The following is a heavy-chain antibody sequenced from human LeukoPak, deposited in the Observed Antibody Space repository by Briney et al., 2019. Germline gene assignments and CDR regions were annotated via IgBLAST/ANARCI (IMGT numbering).Heavy chain of an antibody. J-gene: IGHJ5*02. V-gene: IGHV4-34*01. D-gene: IGHD1-1*01. CDR1: GGAVSGYY. Sequence: PSETLSLTCAVYGGAVSGYYWSWFRQPPGKGLEWIGDINPDGSTKYTPSLQSRVTLSVDTSKYQFSLTVRTVTAADTAVYYCARHNGATEAFDPWGQGTLVIVSS. CDR2: INPDGST. CDR3: ARHNGATEAFDP.